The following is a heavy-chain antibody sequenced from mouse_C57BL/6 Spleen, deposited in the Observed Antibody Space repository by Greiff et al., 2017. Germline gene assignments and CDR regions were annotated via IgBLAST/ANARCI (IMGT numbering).Heavy chain of an antibody. J-gene: IGHJ3*01. Sequence: QVQLQQPGAELVRPGSSVKLSCKASGYTFTSYWMDWVKQRPGQGLEWIGNISPSDSETHYNQKFKDKATLTVDKSSSTAYMQLSSLTSEDSAVYYCASNYGAYWGQGTLVTVSA. CDR1: GYTFTSYW. CDR3: ASNYGAY. V-gene: IGHV1-61*01. D-gene: IGHD1-1*01. CDR2: ISPSDSET.